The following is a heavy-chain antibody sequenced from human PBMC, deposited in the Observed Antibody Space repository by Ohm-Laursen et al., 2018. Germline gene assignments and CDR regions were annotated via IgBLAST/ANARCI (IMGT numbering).Heavy chain of an antibody. V-gene: IGHV3-73*01. CDR3: TRPPRIGNWFDP. CDR1: GFTVGNNY. CDR2: IRSKANSYAT. D-gene: IGHD2-15*01. Sequence: GSLRLSCAASGFTVGNNYMSWVRQAPGKGLEWVGRIRSKANSYATAYAASVKGRFTISRDDSKNTAYLQMNSLKTEDTAVYYCTRPPRIGNWFDPWGQGTLVTVSS. J-gene: IGHJ5*02.